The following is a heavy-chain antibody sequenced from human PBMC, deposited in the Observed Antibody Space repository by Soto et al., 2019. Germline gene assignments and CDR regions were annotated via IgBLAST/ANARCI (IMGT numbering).Heavy chain of an antibody. D-gene: IGHD4-17*01. CDR3: AHPRGYGVFDAVDI. J-gene: IGHJ3*02. CDR1: GFIFSTYA. V-gene: IGHV3-23*01. Sequence: GGSLRLSCAASGFIFSTYAMNWVRQAPGKGLELVASIDQSGGTAYYAESVRGRFAISRDNSINTLYLQMSSLRAEDTALYFCAHPRGYGVFDAVDIWGQGTMVTVSS. CDR2: IDQSGGTA.